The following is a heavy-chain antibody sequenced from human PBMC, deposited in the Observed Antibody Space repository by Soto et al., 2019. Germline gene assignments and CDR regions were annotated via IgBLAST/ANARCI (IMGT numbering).Heavy chain of an antibody. CDR3: ARASHIVVVTAICAFDI. D-gene: IGHD2-21*02. V-gene: IGHV1-69*06. CDR1: GGTFSSYA. J-gene: IGHJ3*02. CDR2: IIPIFGTA. Sequence: ASVKVFCKASGGTFSSYAISWVRQAPGQGLEWMGGIIPIFGTANYAQKFQGRVTITADKSTSTAYMELSSLRSEDTAVYYCARASHIVVVTAICAFDIWGQGTMVTVSS.